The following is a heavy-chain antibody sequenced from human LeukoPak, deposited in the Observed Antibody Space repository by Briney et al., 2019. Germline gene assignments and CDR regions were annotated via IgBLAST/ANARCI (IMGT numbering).Heavy chain of an antibody. J-gene: IGHJ4*02. CDR1: GGSIRSGDYS. CDR3: ARRYCGGDCYIFDY. V-gene: IGHV4-31*03. D-gene: IGHD2-21*02. CDR2: IYYSGST. Sequence: TSETLSLTCTVSGGSIRSGDYSWNWIRQHPGQGLEWIGYIYYSGSTYYNPSLTSRVTMSVDTSKNQFSLKVNSVTAADTAVYYCARRYCGGDCYIFDYWGQGTLVTVSS.